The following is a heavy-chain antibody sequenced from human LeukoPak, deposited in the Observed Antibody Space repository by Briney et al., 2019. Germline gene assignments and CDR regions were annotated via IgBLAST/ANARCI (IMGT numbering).Heavy chain of an antibody. CDR3: AVVANEYYFDY. CDR1: GYTFSSYD. J-gene: IGHJ4*02. V-gene: IGHV1-8*01. D-gene: IGHD2-15*01. Sequence: GASVKVSCKTSGYTFSSYDINWVRQATGQGLEWMGWMNPNSGNTGYAQKFQGRVTMTRNTSISTAYMELSSLRSEDTAVYYCAVVANEYYFDYWGQGTLVTVSS. CDR2: MNPNSGNT.